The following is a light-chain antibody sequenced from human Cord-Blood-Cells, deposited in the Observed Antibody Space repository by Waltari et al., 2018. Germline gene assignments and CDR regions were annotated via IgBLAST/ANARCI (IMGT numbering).Light chain of an antibody. Sequence: IQMTQSPSSLPASVGDIVTITCRASQSISSYLNWYQQKPGKAPKLLIYAASSLQSGVPSRFSGSGSGTDFTLTISSLQPEDFATYYCQQSYSTPYTFGQGTKLEIK. CDR3: QQSYSTPYT. CDR2: AAS. J-gene: IGKJ2*01. V-gene: IGKV1-39*01. CDR1: QSISSY.